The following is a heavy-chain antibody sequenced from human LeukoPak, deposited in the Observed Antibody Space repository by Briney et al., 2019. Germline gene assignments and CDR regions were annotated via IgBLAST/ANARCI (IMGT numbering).Heavy chain of an antibody. CDR1: GDSVSSSSAA. J-gene: IGHJ4*01. D-gene: IGHD2/OR15-2a*01. V-gene: IGHV6-1*01. Sequence: SQTLSLTCVISGDSVSSSSAAWNWIRQSPSRGLEWLGRTYYRSKWYNGYALSVTSRITINTDTSKNQFSLQLNSVTPEDTAVYFCGRNRGGYIDYRGHGTLVTVSS. CDR2: TYYRSKWYN. CDR3: GRNRGGYIDY.